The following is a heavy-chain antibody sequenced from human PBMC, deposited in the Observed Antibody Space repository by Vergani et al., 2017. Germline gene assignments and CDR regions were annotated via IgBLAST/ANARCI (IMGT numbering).Heavy chain of an antibody. J-gene: IGHJ4*02. CDR3: AKELESAAYDY. CDR1: GFKFGDYT. CDR2: ISWDGGST. D-gene: IGHD2-15*01. V-gene: IGHV3-43*01. Sequence: EVQLVESGGGVIQPGKSLRLSCEASGFKFGDYTMHCVRQAPGKSPEWVALISWDGGSTNYAGSVKGRFTVSRDNSKNSLFLQLNSLTIDDTALYFCAKELESAAYDYWGQGTLVTVSS.